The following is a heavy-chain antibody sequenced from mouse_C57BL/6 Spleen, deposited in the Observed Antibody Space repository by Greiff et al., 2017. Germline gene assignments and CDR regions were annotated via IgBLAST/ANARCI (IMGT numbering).Heavy chain of an antibody. CDR3: ARPGATVEDARDH. Sequence: EVQGVESGGGLVKPGGSLKLSCAASGFTFSDDGMHWVRQAPEKGLEWVAYISSGSGTIYYADTVKGRFTISRDNAKNTLFLQMTSLRSEDTAMYSCARPGATVEDARDHWGQGTSVTVSA. V-gene: IGHV5-17*01. J-gene: IGHJ4*01. D-gene: IGHD1-1*01. CDR1: GFTFSDDG. CDR2: ISSGSGTI.